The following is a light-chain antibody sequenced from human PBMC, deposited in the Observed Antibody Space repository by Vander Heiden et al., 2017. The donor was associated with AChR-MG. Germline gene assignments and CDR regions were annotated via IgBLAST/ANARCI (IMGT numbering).Light chain of an antibody. CDR2: AAS. Sequence: DIQMTQSPSSLSASVGDRVTITCLASQSISSYLNWYQQKPGKAPKLLIYAASSLQSGVPSRFSGSGSGTDFTLTISSLQPEDFATYYCQQSDSTAQTFAQGTKLEIQ. V-gene: IGKV1-39*01. CDR1: QSISSY. J-gene: IGKJ2*01. CDR3: QQSDSTAQT.